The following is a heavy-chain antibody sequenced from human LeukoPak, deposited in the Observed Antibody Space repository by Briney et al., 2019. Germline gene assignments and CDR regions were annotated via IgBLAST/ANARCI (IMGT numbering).Heavy chain of an antibody. CDR3: ARETAAAPNDY. J-gene: IGHJ4*02. CDR2: ISSSGSTI. CDR1: GFTFSSYE. Sequence: GGSLRLSCAASGFTFSSYEMNWVRQAPGKGLEWVSYISSSGSTIYYADSVKGRFTISRDNAKNSLYLQMNSLRAEDTAVYYCARETAAAPNDYWGQGTLVTVSS. V-gene: IGHV3-48*03. D-gene: IGHD6-13*01.